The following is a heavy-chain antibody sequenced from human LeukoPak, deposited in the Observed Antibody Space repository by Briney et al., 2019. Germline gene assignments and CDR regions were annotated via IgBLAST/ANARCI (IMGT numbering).Heavy chain of an antibody. V-gene: IGHV4-61*01. CDR2: FYYTGST. J-gene: IGHJ4*02. CDR3: ARYSYDLGNFCQFDF. CDR1: GGSLSSGTFY. D-gene: IGHD3-10*01. Sequence: SETLSLTCTVSGGSLSSGTFYWSCIRQPPGKGLEWIVYFYYTGSTHYNPSLKSRVTISADTSRNQFSLKLSSVTAADTAVYYCARYSYDLGNFCQFDFWGQGTLVTVSS.